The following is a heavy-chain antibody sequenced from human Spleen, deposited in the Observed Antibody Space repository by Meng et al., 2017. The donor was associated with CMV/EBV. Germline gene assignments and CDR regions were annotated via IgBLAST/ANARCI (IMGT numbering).Heavy chain of an antibody. D-gene: IGHD7-27*01. J-gene: IGHJ4*02. CDR2: ISPSIGST. V-gene: IGHV1-18*04. CDR3: ARGTGIFDY. CDR1: GYTFTSHG. Sequence: VSCRAAGYTFTSHGITWVRQAPGQGLEWMGWISPSIGSTNYAQKLEGRVTMTTDRSTTTAYLELRSLRYDDTAVYFCARGTGIFDYWGQGALVTVSS.